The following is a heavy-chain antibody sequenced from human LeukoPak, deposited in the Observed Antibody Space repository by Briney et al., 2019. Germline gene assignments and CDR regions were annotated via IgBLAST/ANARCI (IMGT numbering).Heavy chain of an antibody. CDR2: FDPEDGET. D-gene: IGHD6-13*01. CDR3: AREGDPGIAAAGTSEPPDY. V-gene: IGHV1-24*01. CDR1: GYTLTELS. Sequence: ASVKVSCKVSGYTLTELSMHWVRQAPGRGLEWMGGFDPEDGETIYAQKFQGRVTMTRDTSISTAYMELSRLRSDDTAVYYCAREGDPGIAAAGTSEPPDYWGQGTLVTVSS. J-gene: IGHJ4*02.